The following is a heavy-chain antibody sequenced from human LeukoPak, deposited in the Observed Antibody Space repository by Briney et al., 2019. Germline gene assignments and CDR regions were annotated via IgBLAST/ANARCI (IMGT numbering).Heavy chain of an antibody. J-gene: IGHJ6*03. D-gene: IGHD6-6*01. CDR1: GGSISTYY. V-gene: IGHV4-4*07. CDR3: ARKAYSSSTGYYYYYMDV. CDR2: IYTSGST. Sequence: SETLSLTCTVSGGSISTYYWSWIRQPPGKGLEWIGRIYTSGSTNYNPSLKSRVTISVDTSKNQFSLKLSSVTAADTAVYYCARKAYSSSTGYYYYYMDVWGKGTTVTVSS.